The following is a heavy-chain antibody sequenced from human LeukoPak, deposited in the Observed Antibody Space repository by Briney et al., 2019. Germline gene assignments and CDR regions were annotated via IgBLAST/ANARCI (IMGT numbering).Heavy chain of an antibody. CDR2: IYPGDSDT. V-gene: IGHV5-51*03. Sequence: GASLKISCKGSGYSFTSYWIGWVRQMPGKGLEWMGIIYPGDSDTRYSPSFQGQVTISADKSISTAYLQLSSLKASDTPMYYCARPYYDSSGYLDYWGQGTLVTVSS. D-gene: IGHD3-22*01. CDR1: GYSFTSYW. CDR3: ARPYYDSSGYLDY. J-gene: IGHJ4*02.